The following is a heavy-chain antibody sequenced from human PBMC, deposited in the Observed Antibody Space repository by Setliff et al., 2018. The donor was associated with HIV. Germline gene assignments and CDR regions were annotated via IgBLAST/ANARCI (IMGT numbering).Heavy chain of an antibody. D-gene: IGHD3-16*01. CDR1: GFTFDDYG. CDR2: IDWNGGSA. Sequence: GESLKISCAASGFTFDDYGMNWVRQGPGKGLEWVSGIDWNGGSADYADSMKGRFTISRDNAKNSLFLQMNSLRAEDTALYYCARGVKWLGPWGQGTLVTVSS. J-gene: IGHJ5*02. CDR3: ARGVKWLGP. V-gene: IGHV3-20*04.